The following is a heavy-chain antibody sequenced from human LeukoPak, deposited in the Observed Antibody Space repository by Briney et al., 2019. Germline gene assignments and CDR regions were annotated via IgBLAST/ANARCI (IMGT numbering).Heavy chain of an antibody. CDR1: GGSFSGYY. CDR2: INHSGST. CDR3: GSLKLGVAGTPPGY. V-gene: IGHV4-34*01. D-gene: IGHD6-19*01. J-gene: IGHJ4*02. Sequence: KPSETLSLTCAVYGGSFSGYYWSWIRQPPGKGLEWIGEINHSGSTNYNPSLKSRVTISVDTSKNQFSLKLSSVTAADTAVYYCGSLKLGVAGTPPGYWGQGTLVTVSS.